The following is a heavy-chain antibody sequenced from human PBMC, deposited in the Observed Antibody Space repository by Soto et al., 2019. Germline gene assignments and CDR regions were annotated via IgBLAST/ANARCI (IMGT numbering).Heavy chain of an antibody. CDR1: RFTFSSYT. V-gene: IGHV3-23*04. D-gene: IGHD3-16*01. CDR2: IGGSAGGT. J-gene: IGHJ6*02. CDR3: AKVGGATIRNGMDV. Sequence: VQLVESGGGLVQPGGSLRLSCAASRFTFSSYTMSWVRQAPGKGLEWISTIGGSAGGTYYADSVKGRFTISRDNSKSTLYLQMGSLRAEDTAVYYCAKVGGATIRNGMDVWGQGTTVTVSS.